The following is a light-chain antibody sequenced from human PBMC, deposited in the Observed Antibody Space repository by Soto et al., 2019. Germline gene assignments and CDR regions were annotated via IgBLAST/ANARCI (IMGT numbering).Light chain of an antibody. V-gene: IGLV2-14*03. CDR2: YVS. CDR1: SSDVGGYNY. CDR3: SSYTRSSTVV. Sequence: QSALTQPASVSGSPGQSITISCTGTSSDVGGYNYVSWYQQHPGKAPKLMIYYVSNRPSGVSNRFSGSKSGNTASLTISGLQAEDEADYYCSSYTRSSTVVFGGGTKVTVL. J-gene: IGLJ2*01.